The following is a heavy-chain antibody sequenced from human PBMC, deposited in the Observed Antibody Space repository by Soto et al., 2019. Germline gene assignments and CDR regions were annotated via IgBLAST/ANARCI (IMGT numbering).Heavy chain of an antibody. CDR2: IFPADSDT. Sequence: GESLKISWQASGYTFTSNLIGWVRQLPGKGLEWMGIIFPADSDTRYSPPFQGQVTISADRSINTAYVQWSSLKASDTAMYYCATSYRSSSPFDYWGQGTLVTVSS. D-gene: IGHD6-6*01. CDR3: ATSYRSSSPFDY. CDR1: GYTFTSNL. J-gene: IGHJ4*02. V-gene: IGHV5-51*01.